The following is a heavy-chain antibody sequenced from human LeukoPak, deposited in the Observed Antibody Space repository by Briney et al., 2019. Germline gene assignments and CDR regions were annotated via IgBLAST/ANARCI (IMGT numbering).Heavy chain of an antibody. D-gene: IGHD5-24*01. V-gene: IGHV4-38-2*02. Sequence: PSETLSLTCTVSGYSISSGYYWGWIRPPPGKGLEWIGIIYHSGSTYYNPSLKRRVTISGDTSKNQFSLKLSSVTAADTAVYYCASSRDGYNSLDYWGQGTLVTVSS. CDR2: IYHSGST. CDR3: ASSRDGYNSLDY. CDR1: GYSISSGYY. J-gene: IGHJ4*02.